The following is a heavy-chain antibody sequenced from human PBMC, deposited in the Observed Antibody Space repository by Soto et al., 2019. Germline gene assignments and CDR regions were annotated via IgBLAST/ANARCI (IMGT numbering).Heavy chain of an antibody. CDR3: ARDLGATVTTFDSFDY. Sequence: EVQLLESGGGLVQPGGSLRLSCAASGFTFSSYSMSWVRQAPGKGLEWVSGFRTGGDDATTYYADSVKGRFTISRDNSKNTLYLQMNSLRAEDTAVYYCARDLGATVTTFDSFDYWGQGTLVTVSS. CDR2: FRTGGDDATT. D-gene: IGHD4-17*01. V-gene: IGHV3-23*01. CDR1: GFTFSSYS. J-gene: IGHJ4*02.